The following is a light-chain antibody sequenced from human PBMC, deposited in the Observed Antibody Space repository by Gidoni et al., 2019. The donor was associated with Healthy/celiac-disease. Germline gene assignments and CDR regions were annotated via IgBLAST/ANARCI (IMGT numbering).Light chain of an antibody. V-gene: IGKV3-15*01. J-gene: IGKJ4*01. Sequence: EIVMTQSPATLSVSPAERATLSCRASQSVSSNLAWYQQKPGQAPRLLIYGASTRATGIPARFSGSGSGTEFTLTISSLQSEDFAVYYCQQYNNWPLTFXGXTKVEIK. CDR2: GAS. CDR3: QQYNNWPLT. CDR1: QSVSSN.